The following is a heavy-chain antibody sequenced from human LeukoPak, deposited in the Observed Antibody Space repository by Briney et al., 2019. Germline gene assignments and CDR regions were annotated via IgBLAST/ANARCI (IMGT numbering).Heavy chain of an antibody. Sequence: GGSLRLSCAASGFTFSNYWMNWVRQAPGKGLERVASIKQDGSEKYYVDSVKGRFTISRDNAKNSLYLQMNSLRAEDTAVYYCARDHTVDGLVFDYWGQGTLVTVSS. CDR1: GFTFSNYW. J-gene: IGHJ4*02. CDR2: IKQDGSEK. CDR3: ARDHTVDGLVFDY. D-gene: IGHD6-19*01. V-gene: IGHV3-7*01.